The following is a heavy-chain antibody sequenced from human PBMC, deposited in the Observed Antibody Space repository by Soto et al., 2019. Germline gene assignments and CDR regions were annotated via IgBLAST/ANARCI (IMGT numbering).Heavy chain of an antibody. Sequence: QLHLVESGGGVVRPGESLRLSCVDSGFSFRTYPMHWVRQVPGKGLEWVALISYDGSSEAYGESVRDRFTASRDNSKNTLYLQLNCLRPEDMAVYYCATSSGYLNYLDYWGQGTLVTVSS. CDR1: GFSFRTYP. CDR2: ISYDGSSE. V-gene: IGHV3-30-3*01. J-gene: IGHJ4*02. CDR3: ATSSGYLNYLDY. D-gene: IGHD6-19*01.